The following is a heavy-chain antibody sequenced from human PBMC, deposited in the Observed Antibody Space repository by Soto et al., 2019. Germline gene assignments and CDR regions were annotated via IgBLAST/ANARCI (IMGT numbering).Heavy chain of an antibody. Sequence: QITLKESGPTLVKPTQTLTLTCTFSGFSLSTGGVGVGWIRQPPGKALEWLALIYWDDDKRYSPSLKSRLTITKDTSKNQVVLTMTSMDTVDTATYYCAHSRCGGDCLQSYSSHYYFGMDVWGQGTTVTVSS. D-gene: IGHD2-21*02. CDR3: AHSRCGGDCLQSYSSHYYFGMDV. V-gene: IGHV2-5*02. CDR2: IYWDDDK. CDR1: GFSLSTGGVG. J-gene: IGHJ6*02.